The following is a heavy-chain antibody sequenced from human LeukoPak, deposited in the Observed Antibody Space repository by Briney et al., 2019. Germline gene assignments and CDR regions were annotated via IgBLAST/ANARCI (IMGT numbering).Heavy chain of an antibody. V-gene: IGHV3-23*01. D-gene: IGHD1-1*01. Sequence: GGSLRLSCAASGFTFSSYAMSWVRQAPGRGLEWVSAISGSGGSTYYADSVKGRFTISGDNSKNTLYLQMNSLRAEDTAVYYCAKGLYNWYLPPDYWGQGTLVTVSS. CDR1: GFTFSSYA. CDR3: AKGLYNWYLPPDY. CDR2: ISGSGGST. J-gene: IGHJ4*02.